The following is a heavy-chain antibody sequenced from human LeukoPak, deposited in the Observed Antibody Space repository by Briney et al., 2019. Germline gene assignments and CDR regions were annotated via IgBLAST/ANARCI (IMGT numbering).Heavy chain of an antibody. CDR1: GYTFTSYD. V-gene: IGHV1-8*01. Sequence: GASVKVSCKASGYTFTSYDINWVRQATGQGLEWMGWMNPNSGNTGYAQKFQGRVTMTRNTSISTAYMELSSLRSEDTAVYYCARVRPDIVVVHYYYGMDVWGQGTTVTVSS. D-gene: IGHD2-2*01. CDR3: ARVRPDIVVVHYYYGMDV. CDR2: MNPNSGNT. J-gene: IGHJ6*02.